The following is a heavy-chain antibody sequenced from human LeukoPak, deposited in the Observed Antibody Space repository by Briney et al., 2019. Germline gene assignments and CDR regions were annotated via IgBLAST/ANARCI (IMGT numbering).Heavy chain of an antibody. V-gene: IGHV3-23*01. D-gene: IGHD4-17*01. CDR1: GFTFSSLG. CDR3: AKDLPDYGDYIEGY. J-gene: IGHJ4*02. CDR2: ISGSGSII. Sequence: GGSLRLSCAASGFTFSSLGMSWVRQAPGKGLEWVSTISGSGSIIDYADSVKGRFTFSRDNSRNMVYLQMNSLRAEDTAVYYCAKDLPDYGDYIEGYWGQGTLVTVSS.